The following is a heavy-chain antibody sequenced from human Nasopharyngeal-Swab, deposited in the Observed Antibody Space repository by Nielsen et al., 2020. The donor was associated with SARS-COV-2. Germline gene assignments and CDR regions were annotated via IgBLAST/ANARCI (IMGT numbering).Heavy chain of an antibody. D-gene: IGHD5-24*01. Sequence: WIRQPPGKGLEWVAVVSYDGSSKYYADSVKGRFTISRDNSKNTLYLQMNSLRAGDTAVFYCARDMGRDGYNYPFDYWGQGTLVTVSS. CDR3: ARDMGRDGYNYPFDY. J-gene: IGHJ4*02. V-gene: IGHV3-30-3*01. CDR2: VSYDGSSK.